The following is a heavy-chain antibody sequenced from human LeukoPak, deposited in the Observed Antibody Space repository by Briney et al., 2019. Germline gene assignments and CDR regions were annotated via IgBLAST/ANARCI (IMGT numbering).Heavy chain of an antibody. CDR1: GGSISSISSNNYH. CDR2: IYYSGST. V-gene: IGHV4-39*01. CDR3: ARGMGVVTAHGIDV. D-gene: IGHD4-23*01. Sequence: PSETLSLTCIVSGGSISSISSNNYHWGWIRQPPGKGLEWIGSIYYSGSTYYNPSLKSRVTISVDTSKNQFSLKLSSVTAADTALYYCARGMGVVTAHGIDVWGQGTTVTVSS. J-gene: IGHJ6*02.